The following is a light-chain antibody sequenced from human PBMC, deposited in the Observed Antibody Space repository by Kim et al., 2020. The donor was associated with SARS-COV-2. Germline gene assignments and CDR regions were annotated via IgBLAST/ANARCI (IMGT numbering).Light chain of an antibody. CDR3: SSYTSSSTWV. Sequence: GQSITLSCTGTSSDVGDYDYVYWYQKHPGKAPKLMIYDVSERPSGVSYRFSGSKSGNTASLTISRLRAEDEADYYCSSYTSSSTWVFGGGTQLTVL. J-gene: IGLJ3*02. V-gene: IGLV2-14*03. CDR2: DVS. CDR1: SSDVGDYDY.